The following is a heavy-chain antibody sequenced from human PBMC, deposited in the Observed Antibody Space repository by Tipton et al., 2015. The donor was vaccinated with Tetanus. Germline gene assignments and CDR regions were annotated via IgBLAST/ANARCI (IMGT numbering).Heavy chain of an antibody. Sequence: SLRLSCAASGFTFSSYSMNWVRQAPGKGLEWVSSIGSTDYIYYADSVKGRFTISRDNSKNTLYLQMNSLRAEDTAVYYCARDSSSWGRNWGQGTLVTVSS. D-gene: IGHD6-13*01. CDR2: IGSTDYI. J-gene: IGHJ4*02. CDR3: ARDSSSWGRN. CDR1: GFTFSSYS. V-gene: IGHV3-21*04.